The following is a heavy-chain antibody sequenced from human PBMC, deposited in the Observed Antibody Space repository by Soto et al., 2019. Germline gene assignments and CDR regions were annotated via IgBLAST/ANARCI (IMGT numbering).Heavy chain of an antibody. CDR1: GATFSTNA. CDR2: IIPIFGTT. J-gene: IGHJ4*02. Sequence: QVQLVQSGAEVKKPGSSVKVSCKASGATFSTNAFSWVRQAPGQGLEWMGGIIPIFGTTDYAQKFQGRLTVTADDSVSTTSMELRNLPSEDTAIYFCARSITASLFRADYWGQGTLVTVSS. D-gene: IGHD3-10*02. CDR3: ARSITASLFRADY. V-gene: IGHV1-69*12.